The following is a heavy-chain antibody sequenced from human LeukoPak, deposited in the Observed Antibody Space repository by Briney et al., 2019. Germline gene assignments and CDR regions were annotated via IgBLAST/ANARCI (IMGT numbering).Heavy chain of an antibody. J-gene: IGHJ4*02. V-gene: IGHV4-4*02. CDR3: ARGDSSGWLGDY. Sequence: PSETLSLTCAVSGGSISSSNWWSWVRQPPGKGLEWIGEIYHSGSTNYNPSLKSRVTIPVDKSKNQFSLKLSSVTAADTAVYYCARGDSSGWLGDYWGQGTLVTVSS. CDR2: IYHSGST. CDR1: GGSISSSNW. D-gene: IGHD6-19*01.